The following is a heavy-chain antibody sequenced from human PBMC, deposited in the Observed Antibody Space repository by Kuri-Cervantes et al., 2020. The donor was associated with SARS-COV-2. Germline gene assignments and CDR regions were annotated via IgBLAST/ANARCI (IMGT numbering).Heavy chain of an antibody. D-gene: IGHD1-26*01. CDR1: GCTFSSYS. Sequence: GESLNISWASSGCTFSSYSMYWVRQAPGKGLEWVSSISSSSSYIYYADSVKGRFTISRDNAKNSLYLQMSSLRAEDTAVYYCARVSGSYSILYFDYWGQGTLVTVSS. J-gene: IGHJ4*02. CDR3: ARVSGSYSILYFDY. CDR2: ISSSSSYI. V-gene: IGHV3-21*01.